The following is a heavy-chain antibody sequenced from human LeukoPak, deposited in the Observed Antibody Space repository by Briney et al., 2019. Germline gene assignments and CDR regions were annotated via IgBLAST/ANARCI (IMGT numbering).Heavy chain of an antibody. J-gene: IGHJ4*02. D-gene: IGHD4-17*01. Sequence: PSETLSLTCTVSGGSISSGGYSWSWIRQHPGKGLEWIGYIYYSGSTYCNPSLKSRVTISVDTSKNQFSLKLSSVTAADTAVYYCGRVPTVTTRVCFDYWGQGTLVTVSS. CDR1: GGSISSGGYS. V-gene: IGHV4-31*03. CDR2: IYYSGST. CDR3: GRVPTVTTRVCFDY.